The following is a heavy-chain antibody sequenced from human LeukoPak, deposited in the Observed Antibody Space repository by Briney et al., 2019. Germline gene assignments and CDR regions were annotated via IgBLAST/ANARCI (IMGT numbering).Heavy chain of an antibody. Sequence: LXISCKXSGYSFTSYWIGWGRQMPGKGLEWMGIIYPGDSDTRYSPSFQGQVTISADKSISTAYLQWSSLKASDTAMYYCARFNSSGDWFDPWGQGTLVTVSS. CDR3: ARFNSSGDWFDP. CDR1: GYSFTSYW. J-gene: IGHJ5*02. CDR2: IYPGDSDT. D-gene: IGHD3-22*01. V-gene: IGHV5-51*01.